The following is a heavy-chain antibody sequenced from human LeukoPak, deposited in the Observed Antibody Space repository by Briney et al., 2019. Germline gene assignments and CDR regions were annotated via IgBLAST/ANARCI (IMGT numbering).Heavy chain of an antibody. V-gene: IGHV4-59*08. D-gene: IGHD5/OR15-5a*01. CDR3: AKYVSTGWFDP. CDR2: IYYSGST. Sequence: SETLSLTCSVSGGSIRDYYWSWIRQPPGKGLEWIGYIYYSGSTNYNPSLKSRVTISVDTSENQFSLKLSSVTAADTALYYCAKYVSTGWFDPWGQGTLVTVSS. J-gene: IGHJ5*02. CDR1: GGSIRDYY.